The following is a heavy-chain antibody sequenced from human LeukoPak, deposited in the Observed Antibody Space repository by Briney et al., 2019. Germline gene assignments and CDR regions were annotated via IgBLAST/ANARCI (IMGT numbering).Heavy chain of an antibody. V-gene: IGHV4-30-4*01. CDR3: ARAPSFVPQLVWGGGNWFDP. J-gene: IGHJ5*02. D-gene: IGHD6-13*01. Sequence: PSETLSLTCTVSGGSISSGDYYWSWIRQPPGKGLEWIGYIYYSGSTYYNPSLKSRVTISVDTSKNQFSLKLSSVTAADTAVYYCARAPSFVPQLVWGGGNWFDPWGQGTLVTVSS. CDR2: IYYSGST. CDR1: GGSISSGDYY.